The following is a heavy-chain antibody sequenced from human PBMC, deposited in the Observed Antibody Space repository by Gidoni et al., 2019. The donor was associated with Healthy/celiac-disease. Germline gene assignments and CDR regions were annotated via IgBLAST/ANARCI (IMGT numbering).Heavy chain of an antibody. D-gene: IGHD1-26*01. J-gene: IGHJ4*02. CDR2: ISSSSSYI. V-gene: IGHV3-21*01. CDR3: ARDEDSGSPRDY. Sequence: EVQLVESGGGLVKPGWSLRLSCAASGFTFSSYSMNWVRPAPGKGLEWVSSISSSSSYIYYADSVKGRFTISRDNAKNSLYLQMNSLRAEDTAVYYCARDEDSGSPRDYWGQGTLVTVSS. CDR1: GFTFSSYS.